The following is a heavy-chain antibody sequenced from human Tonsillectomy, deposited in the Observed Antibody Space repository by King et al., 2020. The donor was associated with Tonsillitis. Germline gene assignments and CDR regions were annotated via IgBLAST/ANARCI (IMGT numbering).Heavy chain of an antibody. CDR2: IYYSGNT. J-gene: IGHJ5*02. V-gene: IGHV4-59*01. Sequence: VQLQESGPGLVKPSETLSLTCSVSGGSINNYYWSWIRQPPGKGLEWIGFIYYSGNTKYNPSLKSRVTISIDTSKNQFSLKLNSVTAADRGVYYCARGADYGWFDPWGQGTLVTVSS. CDR3: ARGADYGWFDP. D-gene: IGHD3-16*01. CDR1: GGSINNYY.